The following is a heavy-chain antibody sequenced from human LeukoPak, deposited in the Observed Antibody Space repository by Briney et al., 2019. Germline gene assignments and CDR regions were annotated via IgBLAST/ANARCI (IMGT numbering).Heavy chain of an antibody. V-gene: IGHV3-7*01. J-gene: IGHJ6*02. CDR3: ARIGSNYGDYYYYGMDV. CDR2: IKQDGSEK. Sequence: GGSLRLSCAASGFTFSSYWMSWVRQAPGKGLEWVANIKQDGSEKYYVDSVKGRFTISRDNAKNSLYLQMNSLRAEDTAVYYCARIGSNYGDYYYYGMDVWGQGTTVTVSS. D-gene: IGHD4-17*01. CDR1: GFTFSSYW.